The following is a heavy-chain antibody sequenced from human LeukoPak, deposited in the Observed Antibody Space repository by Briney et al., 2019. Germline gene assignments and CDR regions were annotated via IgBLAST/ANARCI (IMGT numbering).Heavy chain of an antibody. J-gene: IGHJ5*02. CDR3: ARDVKWFDP. V-gene: IGHV4-4*07. CDR2: IYSSGST. D-gene: IGHD2/OR15-2a*01. Sequence: ASETLSLTCTVSGGSISGYYWSWIRQPAGKGLELIGRIYSSGSTNYNPSLKSRVTMSVDKSKNQFSLKMSSVTAADTAVYYCARDVKWFDPWGQRTLVTVSS. CDR1: GGSISGYY.